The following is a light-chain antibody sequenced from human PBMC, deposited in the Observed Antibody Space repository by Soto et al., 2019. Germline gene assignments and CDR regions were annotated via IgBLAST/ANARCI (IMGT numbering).Light chain of an antibody. CDR2: DVS. Sequence: QSALTQPASVSGSPGQSITISCSATSSDIGGYNYVSWYQQHPGKAPKLIIYDVSNRPSGVSNRFSGSKSGNTASLTISGLQAEDEADYYCSSYRSGSTLIFGGGTKLTVL. CDR1: SSDIGGYNY. J-gene: IGLJ2*01. V-gene: IGLV2-14*01. CDR3: SSYRSGSTLI.